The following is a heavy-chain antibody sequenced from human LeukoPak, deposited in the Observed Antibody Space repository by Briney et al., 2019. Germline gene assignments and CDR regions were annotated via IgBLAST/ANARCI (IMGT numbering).Heavy chain of an antibody. Sequence: SETLSLTCTVSGGSISSYYWSWIRQPPGKGLEWIGYIYYSGSTNYNPSLKSRVTISVDTSKNQFSLKLSSVTAADTAVYYCAGGYIYFDYWGQGTLVTVSS. CDR3: AGGYIYFDY. CDR2: IYYSGST. CDR1: GGSISSYY. J-gene: IGHJ4*02. V-gene: IGHV4-59*01. D-gene: IGHD3-22*01.